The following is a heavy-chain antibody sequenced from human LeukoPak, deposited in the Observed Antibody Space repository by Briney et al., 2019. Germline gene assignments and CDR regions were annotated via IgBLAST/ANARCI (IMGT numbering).Heavy chain of an antibody. CDR2: INPNSGGT. V-gene: IGHV1-2*02. Sequence: ASVTVSCKASGYTFTVYYMHWVRQAPGQGLEWMGWINPNSGGTNYAQKFQGRVTMTRDTSISTAYMELSRLRSDDTAVYYCARYYDSSGYPFDYWGQGTLVTVSS. D-gene: IGHD3-22*01. CDR1: GYTFTVYY. CDR3: ARYYDSSGYPFDY. J-gene: IGHJ4*02.